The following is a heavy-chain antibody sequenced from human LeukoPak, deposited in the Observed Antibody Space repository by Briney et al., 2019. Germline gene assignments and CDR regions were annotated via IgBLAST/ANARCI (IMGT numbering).Heavy chain of an antibody. J-gene: IGHJ6*03. CDR3: AKSYSSRLYYYYYMDV. CDR1: GYTFTSYD. V-gene: IGHV1-8*03. Sequence: ASVKVSCKASGYTFTSYDINWVRQAPGQGLEWMGWMNPNSGNTGYAQKFQGRVTITRNTSISTAYMELSSLRSEDTAVYYCAKSYSSRLYYYYYMDVWGKGTTVTVSS. D-gene: IGHD6-13*01. CDR2: MNPNSGNT.